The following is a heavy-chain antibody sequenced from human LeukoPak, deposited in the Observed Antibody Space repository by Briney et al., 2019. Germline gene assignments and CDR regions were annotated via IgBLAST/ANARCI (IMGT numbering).Heavy chain of an antibody. V-gene: IGHV1-18*01. CDR3: ARDDIVVVPAARAEYFQH. D-gene: IGHD2-2*01. Sequence: EGSVKVSCKASGYTFTSYGISWVRQAPGQGLEWMGWISAYNGNTNYAQKLQGRVTMTTDTSTSTAYMELRSLRSDDTAVYYCARDDIVVVPAARAEYFQHWGQGTLVTVSS. J-gene: IGHJ1*01. CDR1: GYTFTSYG. CDR2: ISAYNGNT.